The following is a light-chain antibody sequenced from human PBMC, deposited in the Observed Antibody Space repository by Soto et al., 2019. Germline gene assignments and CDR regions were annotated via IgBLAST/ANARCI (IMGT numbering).Light chain of an antibody. Sequence: DIQMTQSPSSLSASVGDRVTITCRANQGISNYLAWYQQNPGKAPQLLIYGANTLQSGVPSRFRGSGSGTDFNLTITSLQADESAIYYCQQFGDWPCFGLGTKLEI. V-gene: IGKV1-27*01. CDR3: QQFGDWPC. J-gene: IGKJ1*01. CDR1: QGISNY. CDR2: GAN.